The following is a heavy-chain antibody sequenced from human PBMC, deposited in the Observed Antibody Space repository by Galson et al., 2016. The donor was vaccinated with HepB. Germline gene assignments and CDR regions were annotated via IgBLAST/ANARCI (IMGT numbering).Heavy chain of an antibody. D-gene: IGHD3-10*01. CDR2: ISWDGLKT. Sequence: SLRLSCAASGFTFDDYTMHWVRQAPGKGLEWVSLISWDGLKTYYADSVKGRFTISRDNRKNSLYLQMDNLRNEDTALYYCGKDWGSLWESSGKGRDVWGQGTTVTVSS. CDR3: GKDWGSLWESSGKGRDV. J-gene: IGHJ6*02. CDR1: GFTFDDYT. V-gene: IGHV3-43*01.